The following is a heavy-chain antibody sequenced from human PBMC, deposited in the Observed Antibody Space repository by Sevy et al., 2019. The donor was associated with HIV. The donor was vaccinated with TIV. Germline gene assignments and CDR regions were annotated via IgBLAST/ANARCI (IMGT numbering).Heavy chain of an antibody. CDR2: ISYDGSNK. Sequence: GGSLRLSCAASGFTFSSYAIHWVRQAPGKGLEWVAVISYDGSNKYYADSVKGRFTISRDNSKNTLYLQMNSLRAEDTAVYYCAREQGWELPYFGMDVWGQGTTVTVSS. J-gene: IGHJ6*02. CDR1: GFTFSSYA. CDR3: AREQGWELPYFGMDV. D-gene: IGHD1-26*01. V-gene: IGHV3-30-3*01.